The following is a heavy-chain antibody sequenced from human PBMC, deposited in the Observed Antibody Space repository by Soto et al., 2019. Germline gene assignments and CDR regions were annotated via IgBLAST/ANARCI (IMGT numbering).Heavy chain of an antibody. CDR2: ISYDGNKK. D-gene: IGHD6-6*01. CDR3: AKDRSIGYYYMDV. Sequence: QVELVESGGGVVQPGRSLRLSCAASGFIFSGYGMHWVRQAPGKGLEWVAVISYDGNKKYYVDSVKGRFTISRDNSENTLYLQMNTLRPEDMAVYYCAKDRSIGYYYMDVWCKGSAVTVSS. V-gene: IGHV3-30*18. J-gene: IGHJ6*03. CDR1: GFIFSGYG.